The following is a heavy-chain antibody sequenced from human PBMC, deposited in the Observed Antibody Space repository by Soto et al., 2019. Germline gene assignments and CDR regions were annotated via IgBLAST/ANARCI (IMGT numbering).Heavy chain of an antibody. J-gene: IGHJ3*02. D-gene: IGHD4-17*01. Sequence: GGSLRLSCAASGFTFSTYAMSWVRQSPGKGLEWVSAISGSGGSTYHADSVKGRFTISRDNSINTLYLQMSSLRTEDTALYYCARPRGYGVFDAYDIWGQGTMVTVSS. CDR1: GFTFSTYA. CDR3: ARPRGYGVFDAYDI. V-gene: IGHV3-23*01. CDR2: ISGSGGST.